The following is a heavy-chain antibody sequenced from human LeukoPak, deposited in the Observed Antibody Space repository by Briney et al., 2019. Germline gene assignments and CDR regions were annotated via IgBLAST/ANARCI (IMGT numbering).Heavy chain of an antibody. J-gene: IGHJ4*02. CDR3: AKRGGFDSSGYYQPPEDY. Sequence: GGPLRLSCVASGFTFSNFAISWVRQAPGKGLEWVSAISGSGLSTYYADSVKGRFTISRDSSKNTVYLQMNGLSAEDTAVYYCAKRGGFDSSGYYQPPEDYWGQGTLVTVSS. CDR1: GFTFSNFA. V-gene: IGHV3-23*01. D-gene: IGHD3-22*01. CDR2: ISGSGLST.